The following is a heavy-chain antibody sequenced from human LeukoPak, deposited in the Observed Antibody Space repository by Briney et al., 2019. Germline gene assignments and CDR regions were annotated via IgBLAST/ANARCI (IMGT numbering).Heavy chain of an antibody. CDR3: ARGYYYDSSGANWFDP. CDR2: ISSSSSYT. J-gene: IGHJ5*02. D-gene: IGHD3-22*01. CDR1: GFTFSDYY. Sequence: GGSLRLSCAASGFTFSDYYMSWIRQAPGKGLEWVSYISSSSSYTNYADSVKGRFTISRDNAKNSLYLQMNSLRAEDTAVYYCARGYYYDSSGANWFDPRGQGTLVTVSS. V-gene: IGHV3-11*05.